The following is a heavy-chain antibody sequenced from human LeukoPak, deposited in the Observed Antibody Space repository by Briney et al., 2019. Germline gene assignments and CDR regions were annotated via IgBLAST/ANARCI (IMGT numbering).Heavy chain of an antibody. Sequence: SETLSLTCTVSGYSISSGYYWGWIRQPPGKGLEWIGSIYHSGSTYYNPSLKSRVTISVDTSKNQFSLKLSSVTAADTAVYYCAREGPDSGYDYWGQGTLVTVSS. J-gene: IGHJ4*02. CDR2: IYHSGST. D-gene: IGHD5-12*01. V-gene: IGHV4-38-2*02. CDR3: AREGPDSGYDY. CDR1: GYSISSGYY.